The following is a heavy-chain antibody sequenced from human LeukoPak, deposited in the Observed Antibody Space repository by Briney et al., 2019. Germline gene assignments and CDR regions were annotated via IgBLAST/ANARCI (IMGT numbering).Heavy chain of an antibody. CDR3: AKEQYSRPPFDY. V-gene: IGHV3-9*01. Sequence: GGSLRLSCAASGFPFDDYAMHWVRQAPGKGLEWVSGISWNSGSIRYADSVKGRFTISRDNAKNSLYLQMSSLRAEDTALYYCAKEQYSRPPFDYWGQGTLVTVSS. CDR2: ISWNSGSI. CDR1: GFPFDDYA. J-gene: IGHJ4*02. D-gene: IGHD6-6*01.